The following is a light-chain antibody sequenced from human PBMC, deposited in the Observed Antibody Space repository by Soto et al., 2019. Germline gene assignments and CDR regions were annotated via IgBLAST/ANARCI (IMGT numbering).Light chain of an antibody. V-gene: IGKV1-33*01. Sequence: DIQMTQSPSSLSASVGDRVTIACQASHNIYNYLNWYHQKPGKAPKLLIFDASNLETGFPSRFSGSGSRTHFSLPIHTLPPEDVGPYFCQHYDNLPITFGGGTKVDIK. J-gene: IGKJ4*01. CDR1: HNIYNY. CDR2: DAS. CDR3: QHYDNLPIT.